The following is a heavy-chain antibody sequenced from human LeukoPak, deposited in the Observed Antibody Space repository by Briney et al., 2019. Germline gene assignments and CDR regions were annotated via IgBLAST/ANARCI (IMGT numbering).Heavy chain of an antibody. V-gene: IGHV3-30*18. CDR2: ISYDGRDI. CDR3: AKDLALPNLNYNYYALDV. Sequence: GGSLRLSCAASGHTFSRSGFHWVRQAPGKGLEWVAVISYDGRDIQYADSVKGRFTISRDDAQNTVVLQMNSLRAEDTALYYCAKDLALPNLNYNYYALDVWGQGTTVTVSS. J-gene: IGHJ6*02. CDR1: GHTFSRSG.